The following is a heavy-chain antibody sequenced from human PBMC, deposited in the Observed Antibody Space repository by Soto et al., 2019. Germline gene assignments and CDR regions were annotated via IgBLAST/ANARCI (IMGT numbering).Heavy chain of an antibody. CDR2: ISAYNGNT. V-gene: IGHV1-18*04. D-gene: IGHD3-22*01. CDR1: GYTFTSYG. CDR3: ASSPQGEYYYDPADAFDI. J-gene: IGHJ3*02. Sequence: GASVKVSCKASGYTFTSYGISWVRQAPGQGLEWMGWISAYNGNTNYAQKLQGRVTMTTDTSTSTAYMELRSLRSDDTAVYYCASSPQGEYYYDPADAFDIWGQGTMVTVSS.